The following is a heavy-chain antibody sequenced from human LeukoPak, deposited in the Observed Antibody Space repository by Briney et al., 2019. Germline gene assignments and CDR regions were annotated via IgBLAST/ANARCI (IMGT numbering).Heavy chain of an antibody. D-gene: IGHD3-3*01. CDR2: IRSKAYGGTT. J-gene: IGHJ6*03. CDR1: GFTFGDYA. Sequence: GSLRPSCTASGFTFGDYAMSWFRQAPGKGLEWVGFIRSKAYGGTTEYAASVKGRFTISRDDSKSIAYLQMNSLKTEDTAVYYCTRDKDITIFGVVKAYYYYYMDVWGKGTTVTVSS. CDR3: TRDKDITIFGVVKAYYYYYMDV. V-gene: IGHV3-49*03.